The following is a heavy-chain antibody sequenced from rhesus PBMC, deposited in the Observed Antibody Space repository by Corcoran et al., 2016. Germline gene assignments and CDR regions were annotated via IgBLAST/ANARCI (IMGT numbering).Heavy chain of an antibody. CDR3: TSEFDGYFDY. CDR1: GFTFSSYD. J-gene: IGHJ4*01. Sequence: EVQLVESGGGLVQPGGSLRLSCAASGFTFSSYDMSWVRQAPGKGLEGVSYISYPGKTTDYADSGKGRLTISRDNAKNSLSLQMSSLRAEDTAVYYCTSEFDGYFDYWGQGVLVTVSS. V-gene: IGHV3-136*01. CDR2: ISYPGKTT.